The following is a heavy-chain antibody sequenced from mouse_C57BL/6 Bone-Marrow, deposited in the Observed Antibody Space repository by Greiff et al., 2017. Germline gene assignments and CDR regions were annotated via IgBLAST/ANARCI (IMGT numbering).Heavy chain of an antibody. V-gene: IGHV1-22*01. CDR2: INPNNGGT. D-gene: IGHD1-1*01. CDR1: GYTFTDYN. CDR3: ARYYGSSSWFAY. Sequence: EVQLQQSGPELVKPGASVKMSCKASGYTFTDYNMHWVKQSPGKSLEWIGYINPNNGGTSYNQKFKGKATLTVNTSSSTAYLELRSLTSEDSAVYYCARYYGSSSWFAYWGQGTLVTVSA. J-gene: IGHJ3*01.